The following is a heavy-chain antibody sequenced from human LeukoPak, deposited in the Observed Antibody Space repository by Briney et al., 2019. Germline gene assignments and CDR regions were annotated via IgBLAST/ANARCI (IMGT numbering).Heavy chain of an antibody. CDR3: ARRIESFWSGYYDNYFDY. CDR2: IYYSGST. V-gene: IGHV4-39*01. D-gene: IGHD3-3*01. J-gene: IGHJ4*02. CDR1: GGSISSSSYY. Sequence: SETLSLTCTVSGGSISSSSYYWGWIRQPPGKGLEWIGSIYYSGSTYYNPSLKSRVTISVDTSKNQFSLKLSSVTAADTAVYYCARRIESFWSGYYDNYFDYWGQGTLVTVSS.